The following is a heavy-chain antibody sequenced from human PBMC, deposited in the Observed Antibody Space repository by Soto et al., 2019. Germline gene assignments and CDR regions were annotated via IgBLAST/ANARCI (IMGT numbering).Heavy chain of an antibody. V-gene: IGHV4-39*01. D-gene: IGHD2-21*01. Sequence: SETLSLTCTVSGGSISSSSHYWGWIRQPPGKGLEWIGSIYYSGSTYYNPSLKSRVTISVDTSKNQFSLKLSSVTAADTAVYYCARGRGEFDAWGQGTPVTVSS. CDR3: ARGRGEFDA. CDR1: GGSISSSSHY. CDR2: IYYSGST. J-gene: IGHJ5*02.